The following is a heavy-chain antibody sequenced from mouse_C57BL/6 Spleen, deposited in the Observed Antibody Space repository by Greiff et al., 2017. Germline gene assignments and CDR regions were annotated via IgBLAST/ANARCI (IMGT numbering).Heavy chain of an antibody. D-gene: IGHD2-5*01. CDR3: ARCYYSNYNYAMDY. V-gene: IGHV1-81*01. J-gene: IGHJ4*01. Sequence: VQLQQSGAALARPGASVKLSCKASGYTFTSYGISWVKQRTGPGLEWIGEIYPRSGNTYYNEQFKGKATLTADKSSSTAYMELRSLTSEDSAVYFCARCYYSNYNYAMDYWGQGTSVTVSS. CDR1: GYTFTSYG. CDR2: IYPRSGNT.